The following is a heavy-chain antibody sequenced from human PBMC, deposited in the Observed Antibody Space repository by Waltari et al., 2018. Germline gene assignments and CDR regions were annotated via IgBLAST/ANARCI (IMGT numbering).Heavy chain of an antibody. CDR3: ARGAIKSIAARRGLGY. D-gene: IGHD6-6*01. CDR1: GGSFSGYY. Sequence: QVQLQQWGAGLLKPSETLSLTCAVYGGSFSGYYWSWIRQPPGKGLEWIGEINHIGSTNYNPSLKSRVTISVDTSKNQFSLKLSSVTAADTAVYYCARGAIKSIAARRGLGYWGQGTLVTVSS. J-gene: IGHJ4*02. V-gene: IGHV4-34*01. CDR2: INHIGST.